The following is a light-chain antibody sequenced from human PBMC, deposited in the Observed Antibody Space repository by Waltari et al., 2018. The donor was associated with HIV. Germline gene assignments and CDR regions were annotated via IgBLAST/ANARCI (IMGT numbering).Light chain of an antibody. CDR2: EDT. CDR3: YSTDSSGNPS. V-gene: IGLV3-10*01. Sequence: SYELTQPPSVSVSPGQTARITCSGDALPKKYAFWYQQKSGQAPVLVIYEDTKRPSGIPERFSGSSSGTMATLTISVAQVEDEADYYGYSTDSSGNPSFGGGTKLTVL. J-gene: IGLJ2*01. CDR1: ALPKKY.